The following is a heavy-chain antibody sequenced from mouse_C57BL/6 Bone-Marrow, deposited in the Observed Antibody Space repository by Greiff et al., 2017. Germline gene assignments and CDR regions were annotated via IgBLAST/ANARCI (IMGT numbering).Heavy chain of an antibody. CDR2: ISSGGSYT. V-gene: IGHV5-6*01. J-gene: IGHJ3*01. CDR3: ARHLHYYGSSYRFAY. Sequence: EVQGVESGGDLVKPGGSLKLSCAASRFTFSSYGMSWVRQTPDKRLEWVATISSGGSYTYYPDSVKGRFTISRDNAKNTLYLQMSSLKSEDTAMYYCARHLHYYGSSYRFAYWGQGTLVTVSA. D-gene: IGHD1-1*01. CDR1: RFTFSSYG.